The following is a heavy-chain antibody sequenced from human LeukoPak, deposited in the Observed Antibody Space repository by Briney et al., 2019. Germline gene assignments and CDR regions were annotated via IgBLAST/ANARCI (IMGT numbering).Heavy chain of an antibody. CDR3: AKWGFRTPSGEEIRESFYD. Sequence: PGGSLRLSCAASGFTFSSYAMHWVRQAPGKGLEWVAVISYDGSNKYYADSVKGRFTISRDNSESALYLQMNDLRPDDTALYYCAKWGFRTPSGEEIRESFYDWGQGTLVIVSS. D-gene: IGHD1-26*01. CDR1: GFTFSSYA. J-gene: IGHJ1*01. V-gene: IGHV3-30-3*02. CDR2: ISYDGSNK.